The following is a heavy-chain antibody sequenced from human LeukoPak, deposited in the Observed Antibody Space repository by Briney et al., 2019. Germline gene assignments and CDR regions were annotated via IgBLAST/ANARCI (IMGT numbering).Heavy chain of an antibody. CDR2: IYYSGST. CDR3: ARCMTTVTTANFDY. V-gene: IGHV4-59*01. J-gene: IGHJ4*02. D-gene: IGHD4-17*01. CDR1: GGSFSGYY. Sequence: PSETLSLTCAVYGGSFSGYYWSWIRQPPGKGLEWIGYIYYSGSTNYNPSLKGRVTISVDTSKNQFSLKLSSVTAADTAVYYCARCMTTVTTANFDYWGQGTLVTVSS.